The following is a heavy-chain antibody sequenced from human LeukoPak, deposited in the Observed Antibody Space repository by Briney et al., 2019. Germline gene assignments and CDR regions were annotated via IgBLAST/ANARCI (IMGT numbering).Heavy chain of an antibody. CDR1: GFTFSSYW. D-gene: IGHD7-27*01. V-gene: IGHV3-74*01. CDR3: VRDLTGDLYTY. J-gene: IGHJ4*02. CDR2: INSDGSSI. Sequence: SGGSLRLSCAASGFTFSSYWTHWVRQAPGKGLVWVSRINSDGSSINYADSVKGRFTISRDNAKNTLYLQMNSLRAEDTAVYYCVRDLTGDLYTYWGQGTLVTVSS.